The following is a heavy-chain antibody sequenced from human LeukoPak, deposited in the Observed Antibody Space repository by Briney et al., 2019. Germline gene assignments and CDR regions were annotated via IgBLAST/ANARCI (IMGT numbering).Heavy chain of an antibody. CDR3: ARSEYSFDY. Sequence: GGALRLSCAASGFTFSTFWMHWVRQAPGKGLVWVSRINTDGSSTSYADSVKGRFTMSRDNAKNTLYLQMNSLRAEDSAVYYCARSEYSFDYWGQGTLVTVSS. CDR1: GFTFSTFW. V-gene: IGHV3-74*01. CDR2: INTDGSST. J-gene: IGHJ4*02.